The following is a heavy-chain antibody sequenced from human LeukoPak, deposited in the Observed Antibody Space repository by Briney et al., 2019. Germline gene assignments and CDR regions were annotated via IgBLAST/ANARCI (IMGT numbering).Heavy chain of an antibody. Sequence: GGSLRLPCAASGFTFSSYGMHWVRQAPGKGLEWVAVISYDGPNKYYVESVKGRFTISRDDSKRTLYLQMNSLRPEDTAVYYCAKEKLPSGYSFLTDYRGQGTLVTVSS. CDR1: GFTFSSYG. CDR2: ISYDGPNK. CDR3: AKEKLPSGYSFLTDY. J-gene: IGHJ4*02. V-gene: IGHV3-30*18. D-gene: IGHD5-18*01.